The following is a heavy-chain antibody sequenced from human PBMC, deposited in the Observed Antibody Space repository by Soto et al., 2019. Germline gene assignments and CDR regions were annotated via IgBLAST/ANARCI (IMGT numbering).Heavy chain of an antibody. CDR1: GGSISSSSYY. CDR3: ARHKGGVAAAGKDRWFDP. CDR2: IYYSGST. V-gene: IGHV4-39*01. D-gene: IGHD6-13*01. Sequence: QLQLQESGPGLVKPSETLSLTCTVSGGSISSSSYYWGWIRQPPGKGLEWIGSIYYSGSTYYNPSLKSRVTISVDTSKNQFSLKLSSVTAADTAVYYCARHKGGVAAAGKDRWFDPWGQGTLVTVSS. J-gene: IGHJ5*02.